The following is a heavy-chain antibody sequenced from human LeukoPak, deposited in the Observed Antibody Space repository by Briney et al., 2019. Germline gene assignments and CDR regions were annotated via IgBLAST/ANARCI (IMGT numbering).Heavy chain of an antibody. CDR2: ISAYNGNT. CDR1: GYTFTSYG. D-gene: IGHD3-10*01. J-gene: IGHJ3*02. V-gene: IGHV1-18*01. Sequence: ASVKVSCKASGYTFTSYGISWVRQAPGQGLEWMGWISAYNGNTNYAQKLQGRVTMTTDTSTSTAYMELRSLRSDDTAVYYCARSLYYYGSGTPFDAFDIWGQGTMVTVSS. CDR3: ARSLYYYGSGTPFDAFDI.